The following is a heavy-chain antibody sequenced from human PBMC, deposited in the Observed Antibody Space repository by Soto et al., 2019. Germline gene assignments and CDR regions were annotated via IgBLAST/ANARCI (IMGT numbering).Heavy chain of an antibody. CDR2: IYYSGST. J-gene: IGHJ4*02. D-gene: IGHD2-15*01. CDR3: ARTSAVVGYFDY. Sequence: SETLSITCTVSGGSISSGDYYWSWIRQPPGKGLEWIGYIYYSGSTYYNPSLKSRVTISVDTSKNQFSLKLSSVTAADTAVYYCARTSAVVGYFDYWGQGTLVTVSS. CDR1: GGSISSGDYY. V-gene: IGHV4-30-4*01.